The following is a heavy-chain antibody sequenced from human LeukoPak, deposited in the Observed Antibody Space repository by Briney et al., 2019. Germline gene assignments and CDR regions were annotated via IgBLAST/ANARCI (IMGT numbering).Heavy chain of an antibody. CDR2: MYTSGTT. CDR1: GGSIISDSYY. D-gene: IGHD3-22*01. CDR3: ARVPTYYYDSSGYFYFDY. J-gene: IGHJ4*02. Sequence: PSETLSLTCSVSGGSIISDSYYWNWIRQPAGKGLEWIGRMYTSGTTNYNPSLRSRVTISVDTSKNQFSLKLSSVTAADTAVYYCARVPTYYYDSSGYFYFDYWGQGTLVTVSS. V-gene: IGHV4-61*02.